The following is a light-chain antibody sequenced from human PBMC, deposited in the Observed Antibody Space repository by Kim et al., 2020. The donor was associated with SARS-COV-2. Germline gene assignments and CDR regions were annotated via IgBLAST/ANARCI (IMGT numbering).Light chain of an antibody. CDR2: AAS. Sequence: ASVGDRVTITCRASQSISSYLNWYQQKPGKAPKLLIYAASSLQSGVTSRFSGSGSGTDFTLTISSLQPEDFATYYCQQSYSTPLTFGGGTKVEIK. CDR3: QQSYSTPLT. J-gene: IGKJ4*01. V-gene: IGKV1-39*01. CDR1: QSISSY.